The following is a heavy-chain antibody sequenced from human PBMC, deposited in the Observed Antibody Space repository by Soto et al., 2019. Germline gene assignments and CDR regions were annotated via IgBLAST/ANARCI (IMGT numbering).Heavy chain of an antibody. CDR1: GYTFSSYA. D-gene: IGHD3-16*01. CDR3: AMVDVYVTPSPQDV. J-gene: IGHJ6*02. CDR2: ISAYNGNT. Sequence: ASVKVSCKASGYTFSSYAISWVRQAPGQGLEWMGWISAYNGNTNYAQKLQGRVTMTTDTSTSTAYMELTSLRSNDTAIYYCAMVDVYVTPSPQDVWGQGTTVTVSS. V-gene: IGHV1-18*01.